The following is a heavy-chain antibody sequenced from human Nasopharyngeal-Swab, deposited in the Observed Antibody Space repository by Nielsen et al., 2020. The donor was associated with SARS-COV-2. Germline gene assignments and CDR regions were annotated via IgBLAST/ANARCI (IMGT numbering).Heavy chain of an antibody. D-gene: IGHD4-23*01. J-gene: IGHJ3*02. Sequence: GESLKISCAASGFTFSSYWMNWVRQAPGKGLEWVANIKQDGSEKPYVDSVRGRFTISRDNAKNSVYLQMNSLRAEDTAVYYCARVDYGGNLDAFDIWGQGTMVTVSS. V-gene: IGHV3-7*04. CDR3: ARVDYGGNLDAFDI. CDR1: GFTFSSYW. CDR2: IKQDGSEK.